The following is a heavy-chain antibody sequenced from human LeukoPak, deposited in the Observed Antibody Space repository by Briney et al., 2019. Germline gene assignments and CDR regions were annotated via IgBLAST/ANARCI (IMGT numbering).Heavy chain of an antibody. V-gene: IGHV3-11*04. CDR2: ITNSGNKV. J-gene: IGHJ3*02. Sequence: GGSLRLSGAASGFTFKDYYMGWIRQAPGEGLEWVSYITNSGNKVYTPDSVPGRFTISRDNARNSLYLQMNSLRAEDTAVYFCSRAFNDGFDIWGQGTMVTVSS. CDR1: GFTFKDYY. CDR3: SRAFNDGFDI.